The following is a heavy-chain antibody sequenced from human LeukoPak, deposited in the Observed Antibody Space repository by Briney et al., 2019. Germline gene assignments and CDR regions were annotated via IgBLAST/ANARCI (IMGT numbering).Heavy chain of an antibody. Sequence: ASVKVSCKASGYTFTSYGISWVRQAPGPGLEWMGWISAYNGNTNYAQKLQGRVTMTTDTSTSTAYMELRSQRSDDTAVYYCARAPYNWNDGDYWGQGTLVTVSS. D-gene: IGHD1-1*01. V-gene: IGHV1-18*04. J-gene: IGHJ4*02. CDR1: GYTFTSYG. CDR2: ISAYNGNT. CDR3: ARAPYNWNDGDY.